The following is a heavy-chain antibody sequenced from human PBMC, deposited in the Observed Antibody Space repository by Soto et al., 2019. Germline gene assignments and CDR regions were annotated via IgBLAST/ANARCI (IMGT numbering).Heavy chain of an antibody. D-gene: IGHD6-19*01. CDR1: GYTFTSYG. J-gene: IGHJ4*02. CDR2: ISAYNGNT. V-gene: IGHV1-18*01. CDR3: ARVWLAVAGAYYFDY. Sequence: QVQLVQSGAEVKKPGASVKVSCKASGYTFTSYGISWVRQAPGQGLEWMGWISAYNGNTNYAQKLQGRVTMTTDTSTSTAYVELRSLRSDDTAVYYCARVWLAVAGAYYFDYWGQGTLVTVSS.